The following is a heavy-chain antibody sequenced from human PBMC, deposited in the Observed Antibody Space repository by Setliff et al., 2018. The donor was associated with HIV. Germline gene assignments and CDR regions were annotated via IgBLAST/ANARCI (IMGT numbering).Heavy chain of an antibody. J-gene: IGHJ5*02. CDR2: ISDYNSNT. V-gene: IGHV1-18*01. Sequence: ASVKVSCKASGYTFTSYGLSWVRQAPGEGLEWMGWISDYNSNTEYAQKLQGGGSMTKDTSTSTAYMELRSLRPDETAGYFCARRADWFDLWGQGTPLTVSS. CDR1: GYTFTSYG. CDR3: ARRADWFDL.